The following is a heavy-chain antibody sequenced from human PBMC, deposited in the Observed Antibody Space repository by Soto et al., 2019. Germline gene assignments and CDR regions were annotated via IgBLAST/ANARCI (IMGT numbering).Heavy chain of an antibody. D-gene: IGHD3-22*01. J-gene: IGHJ5*02. CDR1: GDSISNSRFY. Sequence: TLSLTCSVSGDSISNSRFYWAWIRQPPGEGLEWIGSIYHTGNAYYNPSLKSRVTIFVDTSKNQFSLKLTSVTAADTALYYCARDYFDSSDYTTNWFDPWGQGTLVTVS. CDR2: IYHTGNA. V-gene: IGHV4-39*01. CDR3: ARDYFDSSDYTTNWFDP.